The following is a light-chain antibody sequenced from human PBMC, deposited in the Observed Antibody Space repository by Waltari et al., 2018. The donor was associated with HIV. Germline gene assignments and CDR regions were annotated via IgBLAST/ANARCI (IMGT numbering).Light chain of an antibody. CDR1: TLSNQY. CDR3: QSADNSGTYV. CDR2: RDI. J-gene: IGLJ1*01. Sequence: SYDLTQPPSVSVSPGQTARITCSGDTLSNQYSYWYQQKSGQAPVLVIFRDIERPSGIPERFSGSRSGATVTLTISGVQAEDEADYYCQSADNSGTYVFATGTQVTVL. V-gene: IGLV3-25*03.